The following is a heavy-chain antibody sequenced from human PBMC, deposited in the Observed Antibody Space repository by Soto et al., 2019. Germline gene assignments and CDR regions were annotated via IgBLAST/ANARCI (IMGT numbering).Heavy chain of an antibody. CDR2: IYYSGST. CDR3: ARHFGIAARPVYGWFDP. D-gene: IGHD6-6*01. CDR1: CGSISSVGYY. Sequence: SETLSLTCTVSCGSISSVGYYWSRIRQPPGKGLEWIGSIYYSGSTYYNLSLKSRVTISVDTSKNQFSLKLSSVTAADTAVYYCARHFGIAARPVYGWFDPWGQGTLVTVSS. V-gene: IGHV4-39*01. J-gene: IGHJ5*02.